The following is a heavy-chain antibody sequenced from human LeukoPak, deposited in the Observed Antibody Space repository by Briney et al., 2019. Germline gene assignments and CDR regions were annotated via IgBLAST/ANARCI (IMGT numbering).Heavy chain of an antibody. D-gene: IGHD3-22*01. J-gene: IGHJ4*02. CDR2: IDSNGGKT. Sequence: SGRSLRLSCAASGFTFDDCGMSWVRQAPGKGLEWVSGIDSNGGKTGYADSVKGRFTISRDNAKNSLYLQMNSLRAEDTVLYHCAREKRSDSSGYYPYYFDNWGQGTLVTVSS. CDR1: GFTFDDCG. V-gene: IGHV3-20*01. CDR3: AREKRSDSSGYYPYYFDN.